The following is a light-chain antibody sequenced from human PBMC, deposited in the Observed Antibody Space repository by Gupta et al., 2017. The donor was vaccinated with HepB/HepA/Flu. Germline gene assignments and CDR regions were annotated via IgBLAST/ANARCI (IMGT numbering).Light chain of an antibody. CDR1: HSVSAN. Sequence: EIVMTQSPATLSVSPGERATLSCGASHSVSANLAWYQQKPGQAPRLLIYGASSRATGIPDRFSGTGSGTEFTLNIAGLQSEDSAVYYCQQYNMWPLTFGGGTKLEI. J-gene: IGKJ4*01. CDR3: QQYNMWPLT. CDR2: GAS. V-gene: IGKV3-15*01.